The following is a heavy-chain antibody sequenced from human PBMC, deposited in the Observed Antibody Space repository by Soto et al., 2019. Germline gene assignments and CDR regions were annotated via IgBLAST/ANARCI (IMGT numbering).Heavy chain of an antibody. J-gene: IGHJ4*02. CDR2: IIPIFGTA. Sequence: ASVKVSCKASGGTFSSYAISWVRQAPGQGLEWMGGIIPIFGTANYAQKFQGRVTITADESTSTAYMELSSLRSEDTAVYYCARQGQSPYCSGGSCYSVVLYYFDYWGKGTLVTVSS. CDR1: GGTFSSYA. V-gene: IGHV1-69*13. CDR3: ARQGQSPYCSGGSCYSVVLYYFDY. D-gene: IGHD2-15*01.